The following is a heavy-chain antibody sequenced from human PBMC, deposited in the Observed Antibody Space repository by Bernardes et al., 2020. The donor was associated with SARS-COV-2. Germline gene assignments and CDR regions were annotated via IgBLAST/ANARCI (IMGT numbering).Heavy chain of an antibody. V-gene: IGHV1-3*01. CDR3: AREGRVLWFGELLAHDAFDI. CDR2: INAGNGNT. Sequence: ASVKVSCKASGYTFTSYAMHWVRQAPGQRLEWMGWINAGNGNTKYSQKFQGRVTITRDTSASTAYMELSSLRSEDTAVYYCAREGRVLWFGELLAHDAFDIWGQGTMVTVSS. CDR1: GYTFTSYA. J-gene: IGHJ3*02. D-gene: IGHD3-10*01.